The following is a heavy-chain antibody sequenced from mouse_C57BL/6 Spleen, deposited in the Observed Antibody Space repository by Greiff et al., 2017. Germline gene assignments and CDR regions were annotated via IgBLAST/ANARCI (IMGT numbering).Heavy chain of an antibody. CDR3: ARDDGSSYAWFAY. CDR2: IYPGSGNT. CDR1: GYSFTSYY. Sequence: VKLMESGPELVKPGASVKISCKASGYSFTSYYIHWVKQRPGQGLEWIGWIYPGSGNTKYNEKFKGKATLTADTSSSTAYMQLSSLTSEDSAVYYCARDDGSSYAWFAYWGQGTLVTVSA. J-gene: IGHJ3*01. V-gene: IGHV1-66*01. D-gene: IGHD1-1*01.